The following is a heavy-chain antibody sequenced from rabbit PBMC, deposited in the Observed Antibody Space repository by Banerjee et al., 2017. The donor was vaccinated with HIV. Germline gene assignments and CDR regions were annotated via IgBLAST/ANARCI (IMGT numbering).Heavy chain of an antibody. CDR2: IYTGDGNT. CDR3: ARDPGNMGDL. CDR1: GFSFSSSYW. D-gene: IGHD7-1*01. V-gene: IGHV1S43*01. Sequence: QEQLEESGGGLVQPEGSLTLTCTASGFSFSSSYWICWVRQAPGKGLELIGCIYTGDGNTYYASWVNGRFTISRSTSLNTVDLKMTSLTVADTATYLCARDPGNMGDLWGPGPSSPS. J-gene: IGHJ4*01.